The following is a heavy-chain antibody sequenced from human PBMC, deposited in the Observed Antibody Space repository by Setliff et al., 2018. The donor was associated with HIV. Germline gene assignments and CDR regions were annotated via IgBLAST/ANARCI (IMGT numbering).Heavy chain of an antibody. CDR3: TRGRKELLFSRRDTGFDY. V-gene: IGHV3-11*06. D-gene: IGHD1-7*01. CDR1: GFGFSDHY. J-gene: IGHJ4*02. Sequence: PGGSLRLSCAASGFGFSDHYMGWIRQAPGKGLEWVSYISSGRMNTNNADSVKGRFTISRDNAKNSLYLEMNSLRTEDTGVYYCTRGRKELLFSRRDTGFDYWGQGTLVTVSS. CDR2: ISSGRMNT.